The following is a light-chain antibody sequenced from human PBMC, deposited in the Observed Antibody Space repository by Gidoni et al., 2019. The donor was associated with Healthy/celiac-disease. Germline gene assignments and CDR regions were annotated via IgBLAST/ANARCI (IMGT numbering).Light chain of an antibody. J-gene: IGKJ4*01. CDR3: QQYGSSPPLT. Sequence: DIVLTQPPVTLSLSPGERATLYSRASQSVSSSYLAWYQQKPGQAPRLLIYGASSRATGIPDRFSGSGSGTDFTLTISRLEPEDFAVYYCQQYGSSPPLTFXGXTKVEIK. V-gene: IGKV3-20*01. CDR1: QSVSSSY. CDR2: GAS.